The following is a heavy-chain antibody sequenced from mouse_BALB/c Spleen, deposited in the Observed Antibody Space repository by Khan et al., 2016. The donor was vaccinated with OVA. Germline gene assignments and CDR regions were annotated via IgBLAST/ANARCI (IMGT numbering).Heavy chain of an antibody. CDR3: ARSTYRYAFAY. D-gene: IGHD2-14*01. CDR2: MIYTGYT. CDR1: GDSITSGY. J-gene: IGHJ3*01. V-gene: IGHV3-8*02. Sequence: EVQLQESGPSLVKPSQTLSLTCSVTGDSITSGYWSWIRKFPGNKLEYMGYMIYTGYTYYNPSVKSRLAITRHTSKNQYYLQLNSVTTEDTATYYCARSTYRYAFAYWGQGTLVTVSA.